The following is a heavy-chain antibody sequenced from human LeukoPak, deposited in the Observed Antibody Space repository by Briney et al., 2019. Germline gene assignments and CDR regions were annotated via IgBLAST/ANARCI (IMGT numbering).Heavy chain of an antibody. CDR2: IYYSGST. CDR3: ARAPIFGVDVDAFDI. CDR1: GGSISSYY. J-gene: IGHJ3*02. V-gene: IGHV4-59*01. Sequence: PSETLSLTCTVSGGSISSYYWSWIRQPPGKGLEWIGYIYYSGSTNYNPSLKSRVTISVDTSKNQFSLKPSSVTAADTAVYYCARAPIFGVDVDAFDIWGQGTMVTVSS. D-gene: IGHD3-3*01.